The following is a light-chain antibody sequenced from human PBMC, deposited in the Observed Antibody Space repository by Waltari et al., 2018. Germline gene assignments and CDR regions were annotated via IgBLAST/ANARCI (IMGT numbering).Light chain of an antibody. J-gene: IGLJ2*01. CDR2: DVS. CDR3: CSYTGSLVV. V-gene: IGLV2-11*01. CDR1: SSDVGGYNY. Sequence: QSALTQPRSVSGSPGQPVIISCTGTSSDVGGYNYVSWYQQHPGKAPPLMIYDVSKRPSGVPDRFSGSKSGNTASLTISGLQAEDEADYYCCSYTGSLVVFGGGTKVTVL.